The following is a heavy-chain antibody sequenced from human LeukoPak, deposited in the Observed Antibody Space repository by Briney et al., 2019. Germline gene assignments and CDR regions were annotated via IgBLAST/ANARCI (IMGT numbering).Heavy chain of an antibody. CDR3: VRDAVATAFDY. V-gene: IGHV3-74*01. CDR1: GFILSSYW. D-gene: IGHD5-12*01. CDR2: ISSDGSTT. Sequence: GGSLRLSCAASGFILSSYWMHWVRQDPGKGLVWVSRISSDGSTTSYAEFVKGRFTISRDDAKNTLFLQMNSLRAEDTAVYYCVRDAVATAFDYWGQGTLVTVSS. J-gene: IGHJ4*02.